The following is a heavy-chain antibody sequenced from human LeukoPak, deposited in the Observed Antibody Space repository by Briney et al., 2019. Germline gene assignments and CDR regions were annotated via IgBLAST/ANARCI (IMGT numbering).Heavy chain of an antibody. J-gene: IGHJ4*02. V-gene: IGHV3-23*01. CDR2: ISGSGGST. Sequence: ETLSLTCVVYGGSFSGYFWSWIRQPPGKGLEWVSAISGSGGSTYYADSVKGRFTISRDNSKNTLYLQMNSLRAEDTAVYYCATGGATTSFSRFDYWGQGTLVTVSS. CDR1: GGSFSGYF. CDR3: ATGGATTSFSRFDY. D-gene: IGHD4-11*01.